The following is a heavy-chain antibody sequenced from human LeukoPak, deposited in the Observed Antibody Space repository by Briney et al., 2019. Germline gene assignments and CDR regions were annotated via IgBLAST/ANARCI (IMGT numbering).Heavy chain of an antibody. CDR1: GFTFSSYS. CDR3: AGFDSSGYRFDY. V-gene: IGHV3-21*01. J-gene: IGHJ4*02. Sequence: KPGGSLRLSCAASGFTFSSYSMNWVRQAPGKGLEWVSSISSSSSYIYYADSVKGRFTISRDNAKNSLYLQMNSLRAEDTAVYYCAGFDSSGYRFDYWGQGTLVTVSS. CDR2: ISSSSSYI. D-gene: IGHD3-22*01.